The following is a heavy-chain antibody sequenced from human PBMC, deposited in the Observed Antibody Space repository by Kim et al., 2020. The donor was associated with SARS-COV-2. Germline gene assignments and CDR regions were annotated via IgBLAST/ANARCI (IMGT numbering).Heavy chain of an antibody. D-gene: IGHD3-22*01. V-gene: IGHV3-33*01. CDR3: ARATGVSTYYFDY. CDR1: GFTFSSYG. CDR2: IWYDGSNK. J-gene: IGHJ4*02. Sequence: GGSLRLSCAASGFTFSSYGMHWVRQAPGKGLEWVAVIWYDGSNKYYADSVKGRFTISRDNSKNTLYLQMNSLRAEDTAVYYCARATGVSTYYFDYWGQGTLVTVSS.